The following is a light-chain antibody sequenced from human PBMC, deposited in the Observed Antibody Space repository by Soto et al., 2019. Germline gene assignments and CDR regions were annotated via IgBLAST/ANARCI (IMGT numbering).Light chain of an antibody. V-gene: IGKV3-11*01. J-gene: IGKJ5*01. CDR2: DAS. CDR1: QSVSSY. CDR3: QQRSNWPPEIT. Sequence: EIVLTQSPATLSLSPGERATLSCRASQSVSSYLARYQQKPGQAPRLLIYDASNRATGIPARFSGSGSGPAFTLTITSLEPEDFAVYYCQQRSNWPPEITFGPGTRLEIK.